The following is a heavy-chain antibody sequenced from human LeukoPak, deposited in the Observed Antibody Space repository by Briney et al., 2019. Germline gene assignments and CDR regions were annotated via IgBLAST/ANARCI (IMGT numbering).Heavy chain of an antibody. CDR1: GFTFSNYA. Sequence: GRSLRLSCAASGFTFSNYAMHWVRQAPGKGLEWVAVISYDGSNKYYADSVKGRFTISRDNSKNTLYLQMDSLRAEDTAVYYCARDGGSGMVRFDYWGQGSLVTGSS. D-gene: IGHD5-18*01. J-gene: IGHJ4*02. CDR3: ARDGGSGMVRFDY. CDR2: ISYDGSNK. V-gene: IGHV3-30-3*01.